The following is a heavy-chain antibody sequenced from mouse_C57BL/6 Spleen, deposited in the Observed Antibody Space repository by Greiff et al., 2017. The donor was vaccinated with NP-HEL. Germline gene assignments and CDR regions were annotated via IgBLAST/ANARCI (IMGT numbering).Heavy chain of an antibody. V-gene: IGHV1-26*01. CDR1: GYTFTDYY. Sequence: EVQLQQSGPELVKPGASVKISCKASGYTFTDYYMNWVKQSHGKSLEWIGDINPNNGGTSYNQKFKGKAKLTVDKSSSTAYIELLSLTSDDSAVYYYARRRGGYYAMDYWGQGTSVTVSS. CDR3: ARRRGGYYAMDY. D-gene: IGHD1-1*02. CDR2: INPNNGGT. J-gene: IGHJ4*01.